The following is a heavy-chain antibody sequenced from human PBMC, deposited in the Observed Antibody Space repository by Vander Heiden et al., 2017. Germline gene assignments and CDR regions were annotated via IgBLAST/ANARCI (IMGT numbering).Heavy chain of an antibody. J-gene: IGHJ5*01. V-gene: IGHV2-26*01. Sequence: QVTLKESGPVLVKPTETLTLTCTVSGFSLSNLRMGVGWVRQPPGKALEWLAHIFPHDEKSYSPSLQGRLTISADISTSQVVLTMTNVDPVDTATYYCARSQSHWLPLDSWGQGLRVTVSS. CDR1: GFSLSNLRMG. CDR2: IFPHDEK. CDR3: ARSQSHWLPLDS. D-gene: IGHD3-9*01.